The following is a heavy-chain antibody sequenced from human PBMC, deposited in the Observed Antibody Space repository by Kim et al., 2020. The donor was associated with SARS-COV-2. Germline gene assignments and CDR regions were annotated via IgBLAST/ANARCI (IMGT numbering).Heavy chain of an antibody. CDR3: ATIVGPTCVDY. Sequence: SETLSLTCSVSGYSIRSEYFWGWIRQPPGKGLEWIGSVYHSGTTYFNPFLKSRSTMSVDTSKNQFSLKLSSVTPADTAVYFCATIVGPTCVDYWGQGTL. CDR1: GYSIRSEYF. CDR2: VYHSGTT. V-gene: IGHV4-38-2*02. D-gene: IGHD1-26*01. J-gene: IGHJ4*02.